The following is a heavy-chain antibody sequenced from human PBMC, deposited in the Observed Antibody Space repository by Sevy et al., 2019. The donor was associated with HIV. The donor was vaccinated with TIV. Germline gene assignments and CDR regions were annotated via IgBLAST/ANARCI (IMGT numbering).Heavy chain of an antibody. CDR3: ARGRKTTEEWLEELDYYYGLDV. V-gene: IGHV3-30*02. D-gene: IGHD2-8*01. CDR1: GFSLTTSD. Sequence: GGSLRLSCAASGFSLTTSDMHWVRQAPGKGLEWVAYVRNDGSNKYYADSVRDRFTISRDSPKNTLYLQMNSLRDEDTAIYYCARGRKTTEEWLEELDYYYGLDVWGQGITVTVS. J-gene: IGHJ6*02. CDR2: VRNDGSNK.